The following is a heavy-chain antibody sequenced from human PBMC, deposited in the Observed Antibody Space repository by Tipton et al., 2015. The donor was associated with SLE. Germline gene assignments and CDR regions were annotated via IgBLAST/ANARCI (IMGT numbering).Heavy chain of an antibody. CDR3: AREQFHDSSGGYYGAARGTVDY. D-gene: IGHD3-22*01. CDR1: GYTFTDYY. J-gene: IGHJ4*02. Sequence: QSGPEVKKPGASVKVSCKASGYTFTDYYVHWVRQAPGQGLEWMGWINPNSGGTNCAQKFQGRVTLTRDTSISTAYMELSSLRSDDTAVYYCAREQFHDSSGGYYGAARGTVDYWGQGTLVTVSS. CDR2: INPNSGGT. V-gene: IGHV1-2*02.